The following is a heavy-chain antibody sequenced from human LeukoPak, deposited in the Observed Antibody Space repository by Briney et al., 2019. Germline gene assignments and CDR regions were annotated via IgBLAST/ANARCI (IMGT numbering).Heavy chain of an antibody. J-gene: IGHJ5*02. CDR3: ARVRRYYYDSSGTIRGWFDP. CDR1: GGSFSSYY. CDR2: IYYSGST. D-gene: IGHD3-22*01. Sequence: SETLSLTCAVYGGSFSSYYWSWIRQPPGKGLEWIGYIYYSGSTNYNPSLKSRVTISVDTSKNQFSLKLSSVTAADTAVYYCARVRRYYYDSSGTIRGWFDPWGQGTLVTVSS. V-gene: IGHV4-59*01.